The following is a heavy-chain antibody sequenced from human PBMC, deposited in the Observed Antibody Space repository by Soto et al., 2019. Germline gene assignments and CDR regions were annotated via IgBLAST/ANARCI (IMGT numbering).Heavy chain of an antibody. D-gene: IGHD6-19*01. CDR1: WFTFSHYW. CDR3: AGVAV. Sequence: EVQLVESGGGLVQPGGALRPPCGAPWFTFSHYWMSWVRQAPGKGLEWVANIKVDGSEKYYVDSVKGRFTISRDNAKNSLYLQMNSLRAEDTAVYYCAGVAVRGQGTLVTVSS. CDR2: IKVDGSEK. J-gene: IGHJ4*02. V-gene: IGHV3-7*05.